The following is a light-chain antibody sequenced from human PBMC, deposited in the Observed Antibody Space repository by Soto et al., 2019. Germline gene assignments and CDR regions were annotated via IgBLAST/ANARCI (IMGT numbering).Light chain of an antibody. V-gene: IGKV3-15*01. J-gene: IGKJ2*01. Sequence: EIVMTQSPATLSVSPGEGATLSCRASQSVGSKLAGYQQKPGQAPRLLIFGVSTRANGVPARFSGSGSGTDFSLTISSLESEDFAVYYCQQYSDWPPEYTFGQGTKLEIK. CDR2: GVS. CDR3: QQYSDWPPEYT. CDR1: QSVGSK.